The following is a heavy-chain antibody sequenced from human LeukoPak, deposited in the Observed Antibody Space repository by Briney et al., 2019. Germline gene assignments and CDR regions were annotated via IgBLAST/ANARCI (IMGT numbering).Heavy chain of an antibody. CDR2: IYSGGST. V-gene: IGHV3-66*01. CDR3: ARAIIAVAGTDYYYYYMDV. J-gene: IGHJ6*03. Sequence: TGGSLRLSCAASEFSVGSNYMTWVRQAPGKGLEWVSLIYSGGSTYYADSVKGRFTISRDNSKNTLYLQMNSLRAEDTAVYYCARAIIAVAGTDYYYYYMDVWGKGTTVTVSS. CDR1: EFSVGSNY. D-gene: IGHD6-19*01.